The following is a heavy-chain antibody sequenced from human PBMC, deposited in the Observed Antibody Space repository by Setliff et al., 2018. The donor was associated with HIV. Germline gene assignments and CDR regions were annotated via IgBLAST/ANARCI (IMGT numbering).Heavy chain of an antibody. CDR1: GFIFSSYE. D-gene: IGHD2-21*02. J-gene: IGHJ3*02. CDR3: AKDQNIVVVTAIFHAFDI. Sequence: GGSLRLSCAASGFIFSSYEMNWVRQAPGKGLEWISYISETGSAIYYADSVKGRVTISRDNAKNSLFLQMNSLRAEDTAVYYCAKDQNIVVVTAIFHAFDIWGQGTMVTVSS. V-gene: IGHV3-48*03. CDR2: ISETGSAI.